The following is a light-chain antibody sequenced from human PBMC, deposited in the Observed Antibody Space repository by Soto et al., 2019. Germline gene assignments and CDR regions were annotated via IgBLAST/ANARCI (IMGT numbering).Light chain of an antibody. Sequence: QFALTQPASVSGSPGQSITISCTGTSSDVGRRNLVSWYQQYPVKAPKLIIFEASKRPSGVPDRFSGSKSGTSASLAISELRTEDEADYYCAAWDDGLHYDVFGTGTKLTV. J-gene: IGLJ1*01. CDR3: AAWDDGLHYDV. V-gene: IGLV2-14*02. CDR1: SSDVGRRNL. CDR2: EAS.